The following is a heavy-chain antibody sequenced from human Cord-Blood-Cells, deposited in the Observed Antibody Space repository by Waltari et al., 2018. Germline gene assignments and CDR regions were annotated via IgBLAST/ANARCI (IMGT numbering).Heavy chain of an antibody. Sequence: QVQLVQSGAEVKKPGSSVKVSCKASGGTFSSYAISWVRQAPGQGLEWMGRSIPILGIANYAQKFQGRVTIIADKSTSTAYMELSSLRSEDTAVYYCARDRIAAAGTDYWGQGTLVTVSS. D-gene: IGHD6-13*01. J-gene: IGHJ4*02. CDR1: GGTFSSYA. CDR3: ARDRIAAAGTDY. V-gene: IGHV1-69*09. CDR2: SIPILGIA.